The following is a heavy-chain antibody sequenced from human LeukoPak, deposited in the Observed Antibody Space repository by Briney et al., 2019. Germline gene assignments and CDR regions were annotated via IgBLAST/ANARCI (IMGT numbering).Heavy chain of an antibody. D-gene: IGHD3-10*01. CDR3: ATGSQIREADY. V-gene: IGHV3-21*04. CDR1: GFTFRSYS. Sequence: PGGSLRLSCAASGFTFRSYSMNWVRQAPGKGLEWLSYISGSGSDINYADSVKGRFTISRDNAKNSLYLQMNSLRAEDTAVYYCATGSQIREADYWGQGTLVTVSS. CDR2: ISGSGSDI. J-gene: IGHJ4*02.